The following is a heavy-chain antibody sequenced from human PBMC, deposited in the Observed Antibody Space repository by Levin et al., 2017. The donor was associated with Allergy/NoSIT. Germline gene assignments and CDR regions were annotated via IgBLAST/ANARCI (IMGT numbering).Heavy chain of an antibody. CDR3: ARGGYSDGEFDY. CDR1: GGSISSGGYS. V-gene: IGHV4-30-2*01. CDR2: IYHSGST. D-gene: IGHD5-18*01. Sequence: PSETLSLTCAVSGGSISSGGYSWSWIRQPPGKGLEWIGYIYHSGSTYYNPSLKSRVTISVDRSKNQFSLKLSSVTAADTAVYYCARGGYSDGEFDYWGQGTLVTVSS. J-gene: IGHJ4*02.